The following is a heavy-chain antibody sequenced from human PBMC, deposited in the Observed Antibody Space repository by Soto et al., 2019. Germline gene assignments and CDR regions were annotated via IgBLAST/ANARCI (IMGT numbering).Heavy chain of an antibody. J-gene: IGHJ5*02. V-gene: IGHV1-46*01. CDR3: ARDAGTGGTYTRS. CDR2: INPTGGGT. D-gene: IGHD2-8*02. Sequence: QVQLVQSGAEVKRPGASVKISCKTSGYTFATYYMHWVRQAPGQGLEWMGMINPTGGGTEYTQKFQDRVTMTRDTSTSTFYMELRSLRSEDTAVYCCARDAGTGGTYTRSWGQGTLLTVSS. CDR1: GYTFATYY.